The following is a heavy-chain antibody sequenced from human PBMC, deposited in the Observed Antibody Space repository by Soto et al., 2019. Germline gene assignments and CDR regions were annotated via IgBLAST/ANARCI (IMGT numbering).Heavy chain of an antibody. CDR1: GASISRYY. D-gene: IGHD4-17*01. V-gene: IGHV4-59*08. CDR3: ARRYGDCFDY. Sequence: SETLSLTCTVSGASISRYYWIWIRQSPGKGLEWIGYIYYSGGTNYNPSLKSRVTISVDTSKNQFSLKLSSVTAADTAVYYCARRYGDCFDYWGQGTLVTVSS. CDR2: IYYSGGT. J-gene: IGHJ4*02.